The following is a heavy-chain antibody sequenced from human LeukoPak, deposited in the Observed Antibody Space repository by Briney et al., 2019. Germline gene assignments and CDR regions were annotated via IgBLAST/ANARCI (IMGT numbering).Heavy chain of an antibody. V-gene: IGHV4-31*03. Sequence: SETLSLTCTVSGGSISSGCYYWSWLREHPGKGLEWIGYIYYSVSTDYNPSLKSRVTISVDTSKNQFSLRLISVTAADTAVYYCARGPWYGWFDPWGQGTLVTVSS. D-gene: IGHD6-13*01. CDR3: ARGPWYGWFDP. CDR2: IYYSVST. J-gene: IGHJ5*02. CDR1: GGSISSGCYY.